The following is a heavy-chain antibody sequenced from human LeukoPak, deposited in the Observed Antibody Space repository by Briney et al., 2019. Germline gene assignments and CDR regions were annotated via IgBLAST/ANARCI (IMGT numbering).Heavy chain of an antibody. D-gene: IGHD5-12*01. J-gene: IGHJ4*02. CDR1: GGSISSGDYY. CDR3: ARKVYNGYAPFDY. Sequence: SETLSLTCTVSGGSISSGDYYWSWIRQPPGKGLELIGYIYYSGSTYYNPSLKSRVTISVDTSKNQFSLKLSSVTAADTAVYYCARKVYNGYAPFDYWGQGTLVTVSS. CDR2: IYYSGST. V-gene: IGHV4-30-4*01.